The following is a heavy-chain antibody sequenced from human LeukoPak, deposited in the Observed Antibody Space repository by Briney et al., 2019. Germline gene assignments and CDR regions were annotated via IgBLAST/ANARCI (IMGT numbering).Heavy chain of an antibody. Sequence: GGSLRLSCAASGFIFSSYSMSWVRQAPGMGLEWVSVITGSGGNTYYADSVKGRFTISKDNSKNTVYLQMSSLRVADTAVYYCAKAASSSWPSYYYGMDVWGQGTTVTVSS. V-gene: IGHV3-23*01. CDR1: GFIFSSYS. D-gene: IGHD6-13*01. CDR2: ITGSGGNT. CDR3: AKAASSSWPSYYYGMDV. J-gene: IGHJ6*02.